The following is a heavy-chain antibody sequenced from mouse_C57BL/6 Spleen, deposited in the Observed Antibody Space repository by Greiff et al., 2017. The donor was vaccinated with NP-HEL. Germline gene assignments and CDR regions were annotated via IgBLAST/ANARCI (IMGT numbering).Heavy chain of an antibody. CDR2: IDPETGGT. CDR3: TRAKSYYYGSEGNAMDY. J-gene: IGHJ4*01. D-gene: IGHD1-1*01. Sequence: QVQLKESGAELVRPGASVTLSCKASGYTFTDYEMHWVEQTPVHGLEWIGAIDPETGGTAYNQKFKGKAILTADKSSSTAYMELRSLTSEDSAVYYCTRAKSYYYGSEGNAMDYWGQGTSVTVSS. CDR1: GYTFTDYE. V-gene: IGHV1-15*01.